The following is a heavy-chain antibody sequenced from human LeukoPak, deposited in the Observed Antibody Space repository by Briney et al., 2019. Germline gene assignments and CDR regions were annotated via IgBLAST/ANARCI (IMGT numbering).Heavy chain of an antibody. V-gene: IGHV4-61*02. D-gene: IGHD1-1*01. J-gene: IGHJ3*02. CDR2: IYTSGST. Sequence: SETLSLTCTVSGGSISSGSYYWSWIRQPAGKGLEWIGRIYTSGSTNYNPSLKSRVTISVDTSKNQFSLKLSSVTAADTAVYYCARAERRVSNAFDIWRQGTMVTVSS. CDR3: ARAERRVSNAFDI. CDR1: GGSISSGSYY.